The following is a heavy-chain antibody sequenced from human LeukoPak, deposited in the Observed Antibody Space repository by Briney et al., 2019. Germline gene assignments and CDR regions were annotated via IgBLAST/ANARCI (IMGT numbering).Heavy chain of an antibody. V-gene: IGHV1-24*01. CDR3: AAGRPYSLLDY. CDR1: GSSLSELS. D-gene: IGHD5-18*01. J-gene: IGHJ4*02. Sequence: GASVKVSCTVSGSSLSELSLYWVRQAPGKGLEWMGGFDVIDSETFYAQKFQGRVNMTEDSSTDTAYMELRSLTSDDTALYYCAAGRPYSLLDYWGQGTLVTVSS. CDR2: FDVIDSET.